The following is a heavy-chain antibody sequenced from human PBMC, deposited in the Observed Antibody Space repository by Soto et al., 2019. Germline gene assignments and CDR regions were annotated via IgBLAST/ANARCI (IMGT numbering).Heavy chain of an antibody. Sequence: QLQLQESGSGLVKPSQTLSLTCTVSGGSVSSSNYSWSWIRQPPGKGLEWIGYIYHSGSTYYNPSLRSRVTISIDRSKNQFSLKLSSVTAADTAVYYCARGQRREDWFDPWGQGTLVTVSS. J-gene: IGHJ5*02. V-gene: IGHV4-30-2*01. CDR1: GGSVSSSNYS. D-gene: IGHD1-26*01. CDR3: ARGQRREDWFDP. CDR2: IYHSGST.